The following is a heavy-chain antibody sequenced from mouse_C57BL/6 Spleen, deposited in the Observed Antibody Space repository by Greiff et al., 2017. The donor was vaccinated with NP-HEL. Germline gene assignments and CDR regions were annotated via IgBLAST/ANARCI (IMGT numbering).Heavy chain of an antibody. D-gene: IGHD1-1*01. CDR2: INPSTGGT. J-gene: IGHJ2*01. CDR3: ARSPYYYGSSFDY. Sequence: EVKLVESGPELVKPGASVKISCKASGYSFTGYYMNWVKQSPEKSLEWIGEINPSTGGTTYNQKFKAKATLTVDKSSSTAYMQLKSLTSEDSAVYYCARSPYYYGSSFDYWGQGTTLTVSS. CDR1: GYSFTGYY. V-gene: IGHV1-42*01.